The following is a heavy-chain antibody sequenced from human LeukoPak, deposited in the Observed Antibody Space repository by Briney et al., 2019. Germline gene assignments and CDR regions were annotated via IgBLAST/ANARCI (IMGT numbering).Heavy chain of an antibody. D-gene: IGHD3-16*01. CDR3: ARGHDYIWGMSGY. V-gene: IGHV4-39*01. J-gene: IGHJ4*02. CDR2: IYYSGST. CDR1: GGSISSSSYY. Sequence: PSETLSLTCTVSGGSISSSSYYWGWIRQPPGKGLEWIGSIYYSGSTYYNPSLKSRVTISVDTSKNQVSLKLTSVTAADTAVYYCARGHDYIWGMSGYWGQGTLVTVSS.